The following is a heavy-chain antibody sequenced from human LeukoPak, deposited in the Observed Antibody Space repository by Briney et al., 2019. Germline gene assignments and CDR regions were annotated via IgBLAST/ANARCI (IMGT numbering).Heavy chain of an antibody. V-gene: IGHV3-11*04. D-gene: IGHD3-9*01. CDR1: GFTFSNYS. CDR3: ARDELRYFDWPRSDAFDI. CDR2: ITSSGSTI. Sequence: GGSLRLSCAASGFTFSNYSMHWIRQAPGKGLEWLSYITSSGSTIYYADSVKGRFTVSRDNAKNSLYLQMNSLRAEDTAVYYCARDELRYFDWPRSDAFDIWGQGTMVTVSS. J-gene: IGHJ3*02.